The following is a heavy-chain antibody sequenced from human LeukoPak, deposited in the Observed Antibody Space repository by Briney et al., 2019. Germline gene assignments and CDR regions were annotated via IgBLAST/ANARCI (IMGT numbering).Heavy chain of an antibody. CDR1: GFTFSARY. CDR3: ARSWDERLNFDY. Sequence: GGSLRLSCAASGFTFSARYMNWVRQAPGKGLEWLSVIHSGGTTDYTDSVRGRVTISRDKSKKILYLQMNSLTTEDTAVYYCARSWDERLNFDYWGQGTLVTVSS. CDR2: IHSGGTT. J-gene: IGHJ4*02. D-gene: IGHD1-1*01. V-gene: IGHV3-66*02.